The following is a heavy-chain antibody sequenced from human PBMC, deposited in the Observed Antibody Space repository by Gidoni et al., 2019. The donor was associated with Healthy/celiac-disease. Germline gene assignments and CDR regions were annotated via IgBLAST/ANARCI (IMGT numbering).Heavy chain of an antibody. J-gene: IGHJ4*02. CDR2: ISYDGSNK. CDR1: GFTFSSYA. V-gene: IGHV3-30*01. D-gene: IGHD3-3*01. Sequence: QVQLVESGGGVVQPGRSLRISCAASGFTFSSYAMHWVRQAPGKGLEWVAVISYDGSNKYYADSVKGRFTISRDNSKNTLYLQMNSLRAEDTAVYYCAREVEIDLYDFLDYWGQVTLVTVSS. CDR3: AREVEIDLYDFLDY.